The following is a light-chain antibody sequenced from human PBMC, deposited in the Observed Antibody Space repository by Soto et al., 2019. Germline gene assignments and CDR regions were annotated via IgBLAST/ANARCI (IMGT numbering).Light chain of an antibody. Sequence: PGERATLSCRSSQTVTNSYLAWYQQQPGQAPRLLIYDVSSRATGIPDRSSGSGSGTDFTLAISRLESEDFAVYYCHHYGVSPTVGRGTKVEIK. CDR2: DVS. CDR3: HHYGVSPT. V-gene: IGKV3-20*01. J-gene: IGKJ1*01. CDR1: QTVTNSY.